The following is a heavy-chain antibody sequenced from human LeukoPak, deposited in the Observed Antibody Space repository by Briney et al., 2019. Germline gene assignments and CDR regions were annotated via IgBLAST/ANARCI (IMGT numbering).Heavy chain of an antibody. Sequence: GGSLRLSCAASGFTFSSYGMHWVRQAPGKGLEWVAVIWYDGSNKYYADSVKGRFTISRDNSKNTLYLQMSSLRAEDTAVYYCAKLSSTDAFDIWGQGTMVTVSS. CDR1: GFTFSSYG. J-gene: IGHJ3*02. CDR3: AKLSSTDAFDI. V-gene: IGHV3-33*06. CDR2: IWYDGSNK.